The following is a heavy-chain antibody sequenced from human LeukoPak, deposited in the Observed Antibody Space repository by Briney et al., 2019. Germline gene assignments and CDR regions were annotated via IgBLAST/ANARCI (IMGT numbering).Heavy chain of an antibody. Sequence: GGSLRLSCAASGFTFSSCAMSWVRQAPGKGLEWVSVIYSGGSTYYADSVKGRFTISRDNSKNTLYLQMNSLRAEDTAVYYCATSWSSGSYFTNGGGDYWGQGTLVTVSS. J-gene: IGHJ4*02. V-gene: IGHV3-53*01. CDR1: GFTFSSCA. CDR2: IYSGGST. D-gene: IGHD1-26*01. CDR3: ATSWSSGSYFTNGGGDY.